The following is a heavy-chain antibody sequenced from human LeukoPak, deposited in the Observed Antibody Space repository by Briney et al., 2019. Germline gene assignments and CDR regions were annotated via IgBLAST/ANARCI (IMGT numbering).Heavy chain of an antibody. CDR3: ARVTGYMIEDYFDY. Sequence: SETLSLTCTVPGGSISSYYWSWIRQPPGKGLEWIGYIYYSGSTNYNPSLKSRVTISVETSKNQFSLKLSSVTAADTAVYYCARVTGYMIEDYFDYWGQGTLVTVSS. J-gene: IGHJ4*02. CDR2: IYYSGST. CDR1: GGSISSYY. D-gene: IGHD3-22*01. V-gene: IGHV4-59*01.